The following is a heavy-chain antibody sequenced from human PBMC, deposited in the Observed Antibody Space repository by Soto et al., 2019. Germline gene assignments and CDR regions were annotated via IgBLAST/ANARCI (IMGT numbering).Heavy chain of an antibody. CDR1: GFIFSSDA. V-gene: IGHV3-30-3*01. Sequence: ESVGGVVQPGRSLRLSCAASGFIFSSDAMHWVRQAPGKGLEWVAVTSYDGTSKYYADSVKGRFFISRDNFKNTLYLQMNSLRPEDTAVYYCARDTRYSSGYYASWGQGTLVTVSS. CDR3: ARDTRYSSGYYAS. J-gene: IGHJ4*02. D-gene: IGHD6-19*01. CDR2: TSYDGTSK.